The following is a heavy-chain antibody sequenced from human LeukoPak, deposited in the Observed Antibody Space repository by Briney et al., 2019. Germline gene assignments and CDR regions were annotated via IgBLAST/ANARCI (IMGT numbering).Heavy chain of an antibody. J-gene: IGHJ4*02. CDR3: ARDLTPSRYSSSWNRFDY. CDR1: GVTFSSNT. D-gene: IGHD6-13*01. CDR2: ISYDGSNK. Sequence: PGRSLRLSCAASGVTFSSNTMHWVRLAPGKGLEWAALISYDGSNKYYADSVKGRFTISRDNSKNTLYLQMNSLRAEDTAVYYCARDLTPSRYSSSWNRFDYWGQGTLVTVSS. V-gene: IGHV3-30-3*01.